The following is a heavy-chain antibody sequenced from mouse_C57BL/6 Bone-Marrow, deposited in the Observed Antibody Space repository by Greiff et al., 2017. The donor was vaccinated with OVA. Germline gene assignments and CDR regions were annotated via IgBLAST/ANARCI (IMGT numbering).Heavy chain of an antibody. CDR1: GYTFTDYN. J-gene: IGHJ1*03. CDR2: INPNNGGT. Sequence: EVQLQESGPELVKPGASVKIPCKASGYTFTDYNMDWVKQSHGKSLEWIGDINPNNGGTIYNQKFKGKATLTVDKSSSTAYMELRSLTSEDTAVYYCARPPLYYYGSHWYFDVWGTGTTVTVSS. CDR3: ARPPLYYYGSHWYFDV. V-gene: IGHV1-18*01. D-gene: IGHD1-1*01.